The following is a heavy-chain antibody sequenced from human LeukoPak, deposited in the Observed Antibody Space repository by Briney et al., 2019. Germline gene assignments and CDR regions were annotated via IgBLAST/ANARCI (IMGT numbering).Heavy chain of an antibody. J-gene: IGHJ4*02. CDR2: IKQDESEK. CDR1: GFTFSNYW. Sequence: GGSLRLSCAASGFTFSNYWMTWVRQAPGKGLEWVANIKQDESEKYYVDSVKGRFTVSRDNSKNSVYLQMNSLRAEDTAMYYCATPVGGVWSFDYWGQGILVTVSS. V-gene: IGHV3-7*01. CDR3: ATPVGGVWSFDY. D-gene: IGHD2-15*01.